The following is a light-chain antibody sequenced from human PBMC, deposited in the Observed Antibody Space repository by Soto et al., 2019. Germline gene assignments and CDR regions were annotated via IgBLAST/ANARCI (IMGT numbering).Light chain of an antibody. CDR3: QQYGSSPFT. V-gene: IGKV3-20*01. CDR1: QSFSSGR. CDR2: GAS. J-gene: IGKJ4*01. Sequence: IVLTQSPVTLSLSPGQRATLSCRASQSFSSGRLAWYQQTPGQAPRLLIYGASSRATGIPDRFSGSGSGTDFTLSISRLEPEDFAMYYCQQYGSSPFTFGGGTKVDIK.